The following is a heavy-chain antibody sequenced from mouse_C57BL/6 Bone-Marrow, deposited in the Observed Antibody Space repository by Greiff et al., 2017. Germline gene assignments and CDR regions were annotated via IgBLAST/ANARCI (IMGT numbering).Heavy chain of an antibody. CDR3: ARSRVYYYGSSYVHWYFDV. D-gene: IGHD1-1*01. J-gene: IGHJ1*03. Sequence: VKLQESGPELVKPGASVKISCKASGYAFSSSWLNWVKQRPGKGLVWIGRIYPGDGDTNYNGKFKGKATLTADKSSSTAYMQLSSLTSEDSAVYFCARSRVYYYGSSYVHWYFDVWGTGTTVTVSS. V-gene: IGHV1-82*01. CDR2: IYPGDGDT. CDR1: GYAFSSSW.